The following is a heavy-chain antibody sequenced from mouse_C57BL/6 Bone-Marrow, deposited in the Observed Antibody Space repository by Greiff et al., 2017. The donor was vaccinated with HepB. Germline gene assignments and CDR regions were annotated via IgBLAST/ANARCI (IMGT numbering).Heavy chain of an antibody. CDR1: GFTFSDYG. CDR3: AREIYDGYYIDY. V-gene: IGHV5-17*01. J-gene: IGHJ2*01. D-gene: IGHD2-3*01. Sequence: EVHLVESGGGLVKPGGSLKLSCAASGFTFSDYGMHWVRQAPEKGLEWVAYISSGSSTIYYADTVKGRFTISRDNAKNTLFLQMTSLRSEDTAMYYCAREIYDGYYIDYWGQGTTLTVSS. CDR2: ISSGSSTI.